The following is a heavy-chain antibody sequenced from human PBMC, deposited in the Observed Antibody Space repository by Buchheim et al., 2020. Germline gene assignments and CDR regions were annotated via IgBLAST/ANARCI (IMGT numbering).Heavy chain of an antibody. D-gene: IGHD3-10*02. Sequence: QVQLVESGGGVVQPGRSLRLSCAASGFTFSNYGMHWVRQAPGRGLEWVAVISYDGSNEYFTNSVKGRFTVSRDTSKNTLYLQMSSLRAEDTAVYYCAKDVRTQVVLGGTMFYYGMDVWGQGTT. J-gene: IGHJ6*02. V-gene: IGHV3-30*18. CDR2: ISYDGSNE. CDR1: GFTFSNYG. CDR3: AKDVRTQVVLGGTMFYYGMDV.